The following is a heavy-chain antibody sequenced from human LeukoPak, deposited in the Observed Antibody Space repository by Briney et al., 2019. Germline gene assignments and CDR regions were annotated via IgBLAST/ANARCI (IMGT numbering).Heavy chain of an antibody. D-gene: IGHD6-13*01. CDR1: GLTFRRFW. Sequence: SGGSLRLSCAAPGLTFRRFWMAWVRQALGKGLEWLANIDEKGRDKNDVESLRGRFTISRDTANNLLYLQMNNLRVEDTAVYYCTVAAVDGGSRWYYDPWGRGTLVTVS. CDR3: TVAAVDGGSRWYYDP. V-gene: IGHV3-7*01. CDR2: IDEKGRDK. J-gene: IGHJ2*01.